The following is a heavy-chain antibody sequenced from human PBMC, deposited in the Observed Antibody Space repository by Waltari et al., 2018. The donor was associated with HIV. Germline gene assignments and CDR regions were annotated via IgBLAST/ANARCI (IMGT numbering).Heavy chain of an antibody. CDR2: INRDGSTI. Sequence: EVQLVESGGGLVQPGGSLRISCSASGFTFRSYGMHWVRQAPGKGLVWVSGINRDGSTIRYADSVKGRFTISRDNAKNTLYLQMNSLRAEDTALYYCARGQYYSMDVWGQGTTVTVSS. CDR1: GFTFRSYG. D-gene: IGHD3-10*01. V-gene: IGHV3-74*01. J-gene: IGHJ6*02. CDR3: ARGQYYSMDV.